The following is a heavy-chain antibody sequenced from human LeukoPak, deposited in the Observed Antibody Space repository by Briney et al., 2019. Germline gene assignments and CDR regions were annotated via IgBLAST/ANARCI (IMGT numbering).Heavy chain of an antibody. Sequence: PGGSLRLSCAASGFILGDYGMYWVRQAPGKGLEWVSGINWNSDRIGYADSVKGRFTISRDNAKNSLYMQMNSVRAEDTALYYCARASYYYDTSGLGAFDVWGQGTTVIVSS. J-gene: IGHJ3*01. V-gene: IGHV3-9*01. D-gene: IGHD3-22*01. CDR1: GFILGDYG. CDR3: ARASYYYDTSGLGAFDV. CDR2: INWNSDRI.